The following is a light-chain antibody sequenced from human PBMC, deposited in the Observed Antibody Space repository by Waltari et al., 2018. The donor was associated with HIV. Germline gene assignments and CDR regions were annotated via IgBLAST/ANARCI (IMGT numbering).Light chain of an antibody. V-gene: IGLV2-11*01. CDR3: CSYAGSYVYV. CDR1: SSDVGGYNY. J-gene: IGLJ1*01. CDR2: DVS. Sequence: QSALTQPRSVSGSPGQSVTISCTGTSSDVGGYNYVSWYQQHPGNAPKLMIYDVSKRPSGFPDRFSGSKSGNTASLTISGLQAEDEADYYCCSYAGSYVYVFGTGTKVTVL.